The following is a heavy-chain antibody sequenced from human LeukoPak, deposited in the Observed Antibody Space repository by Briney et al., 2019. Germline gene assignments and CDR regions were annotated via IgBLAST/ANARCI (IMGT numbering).Heavy chain of an antibody. D-gene: IGHD6-19*01. CDR2: ISAYNGNT. Sequence: ASVKVSCKASGYTFTSYGISWVRQAPGQGLEWMGWISAYNGNTNYAQKLQGRVTMTTDTSTSTAYMELRSLRSDDTAVYYCARELYSSGWCTQNWFDPWGQGTLVTVSS. J-gene: IGHJ5*02. CDR3: ARELYSSGWCTQNWFDP. V-gene: IGHV1-18*01. CDR1: GYTFTSYG.